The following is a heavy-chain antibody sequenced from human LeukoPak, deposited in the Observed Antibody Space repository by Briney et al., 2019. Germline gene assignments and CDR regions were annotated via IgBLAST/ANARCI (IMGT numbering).Heavy chain of an antibody. V-gene: IGHV4-34*01. D-gene: IGHD3-22*01. CDR3: ARTIVVDHYYYYYGMDV. J-gene: IGHJ6*02. CDR2: INHSGST. Sequence: SETLSLTCAVYGGSFSGYYWSWIRQPPGKGLEWIGEINHSGSTNYNPSLKSRVTISVDTSKNQFSLKLSSVTAADTAVYYCARTIVVDHYYYYYGMDVWGQGTTITVSS. CDR1: GGSFSGYY.